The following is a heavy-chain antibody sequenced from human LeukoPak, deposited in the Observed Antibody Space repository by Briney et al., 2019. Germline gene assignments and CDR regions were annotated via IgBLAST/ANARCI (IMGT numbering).Heavy chain of an antibody. Sequence: GASVKVSCKASGYTFTSYGISWVRQAPGQGLEWMGWISAYNGNTNYAQKFQGRVTITADESTSTAYMELSSLRSEDTAVYYCAREDIVATRWFDPWGQGTLVTVSS. CDR3: AREDIVATRWFDP. D-gene: IGHD5-12*01. J-gene: IGHJ5*02. V-gene: IGHV1-18*01. CDR1: GYTFTSYG. CDR2: ISAYNGNT.